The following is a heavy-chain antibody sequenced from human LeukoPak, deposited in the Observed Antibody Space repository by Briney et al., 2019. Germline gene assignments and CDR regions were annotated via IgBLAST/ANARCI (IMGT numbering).Heavy chain of an antibody. J-gene: IGHJ3*02. CDR3: ARTDSCGSHVASAFDI. D-gene: IGHD6-19*01. Sequence: PGGSLRLSCAASGFTFSSYAMHWVRQAPGKGLEWVAVISYDGSNKYYADSVKGRFTISRDNSKNTLYLQMNSLRAEDTAVYYCARTDSCGSHVASAFDIWGQGTMVTVSS. CDR2: ISYDGSNK. CDR1: GFTFSSYA. V-gene: IGHV3-30-3*01.